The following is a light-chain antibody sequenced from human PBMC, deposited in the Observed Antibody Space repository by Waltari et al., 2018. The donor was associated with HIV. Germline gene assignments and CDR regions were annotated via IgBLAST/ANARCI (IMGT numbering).Light chain of an antibody. CDR2: DDR. V-gene: IGLV3-21*02. CDR1: DIGSES. Sequence: CAGDDIGSESVHWYQQKPGQAPVLVVYDDRDRPSGIPERFTGSNSGNTATLTITRVEAGDEADYYCQVWESGGDIVFFGGGTKLTVL. CDR3: QVWESGGDIVF. J-gene: IGLJ2*01.